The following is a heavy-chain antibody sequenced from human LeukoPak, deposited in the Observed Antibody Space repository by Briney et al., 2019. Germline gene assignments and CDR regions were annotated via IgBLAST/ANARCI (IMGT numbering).Heavy chain of an antibody. Sequence: GGSLRLSCAASGFTFSSYSMNWVRQAPGKGLEWVSSISSSSSYIYYADSVKGRFTIPRDNAKNSLYLQMNSLRAEDTAIYYCARDKNYYDSSGRRKVTDYWGQGTLVTVSS. CDR2: ISSSSSYI. J-gene: IGHJ4*02. CDR1: GFTFSSYS. V-gene: IGHV3-21*01. D-gene: IGHD3-22*01. CDR3: ARDKNYYDSSGRRKVTDY.